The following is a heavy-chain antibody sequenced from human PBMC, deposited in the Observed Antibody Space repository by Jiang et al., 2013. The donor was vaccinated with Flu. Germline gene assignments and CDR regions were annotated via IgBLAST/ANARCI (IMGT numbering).Heavy chain of an antibody. CDR3: ARDNSYYDILTGPGLYGMDV. CDR2: MNPNSGNT. V-gene: IGHV1-8*01. D-gene: IGHD3-9*01. J-gene: IGHJ6*02. Sequence: GAEVKKPGASVKVSCKASGYTFTSYDINWVRQATGQGLEWMGWMNPNSGNTGYAQKFQGRVTMTRNTSISTAYMELSSLRSEDTAVYYCARDNSYYDILTGPGLYGMDVWGQGTTVIVSS. CDR1: GYTFTSYD.